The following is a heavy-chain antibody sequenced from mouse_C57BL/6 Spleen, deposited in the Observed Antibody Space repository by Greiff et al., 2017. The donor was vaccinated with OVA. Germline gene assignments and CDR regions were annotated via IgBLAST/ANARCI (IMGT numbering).Heavy chain of an antibody. V-gene: IGHV1-78*01. CDR2: IYPRDGST. CDR3: ARRGPGSFYFDY. Sequence: VKLMESDAELVKPGASVKISCKVSGYTFTDHTIHWMKQRPEQGLEWIGYIYPRDGSTKYNEKFKGKATLTADKSSSTAYMQLNSLTSEDSAVYFCARRGPGSFYFDYWGQGTTLTVSS. CDR1: GYTFTDHT. D-gene: IGHD4-1*01. J-gene: IGHJ2*01.